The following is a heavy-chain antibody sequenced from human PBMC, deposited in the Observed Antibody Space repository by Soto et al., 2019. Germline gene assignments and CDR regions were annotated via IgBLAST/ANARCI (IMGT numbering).Heavy chain of an antibody. CDR3: ARHSLAAAGLIDY. CDR2: IYPGDSDT. CDR1: GYSFTSYW. V-gene: IGHV5-51*01. J-gene: IGHJ4*02. D-gene: IGHD6-13*01. Sequence: PGESLKISCKGSGYSFTSYWIGWVRQMPGKGLDWMGIIYPGDSDTRYSPSFQGQVTISADKSISTAYLQWSSLKASDTTMYYCARHSLAAAGLIDYWGQGTLVTVSS.